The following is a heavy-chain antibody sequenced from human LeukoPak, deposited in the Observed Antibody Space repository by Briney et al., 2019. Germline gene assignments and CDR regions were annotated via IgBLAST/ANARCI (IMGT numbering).Heavy chain of an antibody. J-gene: IGHJ4*02. CDR3: ARGGYSSSWLARDY. Sequence: ASVKVSCKASGYTFTGYYMHWVRQAPGQGLEWTGWINPNSGGTNYAQKFQGRVTMTRDTSISTAYMELSRLRSDDTAVYYCARGGYSSSWLARDYWGQGTLVTVSS. CDR2: INPNSGGT. V-gene: IGHV1-2*02. D-gene: IGHD6-13*01. CDR1: GYTFTGYY.